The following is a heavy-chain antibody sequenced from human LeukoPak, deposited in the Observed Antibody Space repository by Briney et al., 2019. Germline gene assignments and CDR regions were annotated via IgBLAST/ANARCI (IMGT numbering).Heavy chain of an antibody. D-gene: IGHD1-7*01. J-gene: IGHJ5*02. CDR3: ARYPIGTTRWNNWFDP. V-gene: IGHV4-34*01. Sequence: PSETLSLTCAVYGGSFSGYYWSWIRQPPGKGLEWIGEINHSGSTNYNPSLKSRVTISVDTSKNQFSLKLSSVTAADTAVYYRARYPIGTTRWNNWFDPWGQGTLVTVSS. CDR2: INHSGST. CDR1: GGSFSGYY.